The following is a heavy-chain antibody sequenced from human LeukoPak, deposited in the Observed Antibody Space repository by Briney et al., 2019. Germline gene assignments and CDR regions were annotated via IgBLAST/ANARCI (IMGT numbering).Heavy chain of an antibody. V-gene: IGHV3-21*01. CDR2: ISSSSSYI. CDR1: GFTFSSYS. Sequence: PGGSLRLSCAASGFTFSSYSMNWVRQAPGKGLEWVSSISSSSSYIYYADSVKGRFTISRDNAKNSLYLQMNSLRAEDTAVYYCARDVGSSGWYSASDIWGQGTMVTVSS. D-gene: IGHD6-19*01. CDR3: ARDVGSSGWYSASDI. J-gene: IGHJ3*02.